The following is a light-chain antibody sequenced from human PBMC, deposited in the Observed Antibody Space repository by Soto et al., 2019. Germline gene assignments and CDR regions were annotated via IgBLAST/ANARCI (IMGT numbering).Light chain of an antibody. CDR3: QQYGSSPLT. CDR1: HVVSSSY. CDR2: TAS. J-gene: IGKJ1*01. Sequence: EIVLTQSPGTLSLSPGERATLSCRASHVVSSSYLAWYQHKPGQAPRLVIYTASSRATGIPDRFSGSGSGTDFSLTISRLEPEDFAVYYCQQYGSSPLTFGQGTKVEIK. V-gene: IGKV3-20*01.